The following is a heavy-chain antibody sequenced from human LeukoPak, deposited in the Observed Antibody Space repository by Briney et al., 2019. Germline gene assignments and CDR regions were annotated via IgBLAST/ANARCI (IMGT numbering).Heavy chain of an antibody. D-gene: IGHD5-12*01. J-gene: IGHJ5*02. V-gene: IGHV1-69*06. Sequence: ASVKVSCKASGGTFSSYAISWVRQAPGQGLERMGGIIPIFGTANYAQKFQGRVTITADKSTSTAYMELSSLRSEDTAVYYCARVSGYEGNWFDPWGQGTLVTVSS. CDR2: IIPIFGTA. CDR3: ARVSGYEGNWFDP. CDR1: GGTFSSYA.